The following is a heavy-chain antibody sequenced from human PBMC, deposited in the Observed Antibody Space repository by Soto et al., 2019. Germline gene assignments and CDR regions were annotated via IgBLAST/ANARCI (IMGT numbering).Heavy chain of an antibody. CDR1: GFTFSRYE. Sequence: GSLRLSCAASGFTFSRYEMNWVRQAPGKGLEWVSYISSSGSTIYYADSVKGRFTISRDNAKNSLYLQMNSLRAEDTAVYYCARAGIYGGPGVYYYGMDVWGQETTVTVSS. CDR2: ISSSGSTI. V-gene: IGHV3-48*03. D-gene: IGHD4-17*01. CDR3: ARAGIYGGPGVYYYGMDV. J-gene: IGHJ6*02.